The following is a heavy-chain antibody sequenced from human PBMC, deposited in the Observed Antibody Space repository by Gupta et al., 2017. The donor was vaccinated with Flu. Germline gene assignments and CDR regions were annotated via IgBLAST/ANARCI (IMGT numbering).Heavy chain of an antibody. Sequence: EVQLLESGGGLVQPGGFLRLSCAASGFTFSSYAMSWVRQAPGKGLEWVAAISGSGGSTYYADSVKGRVTISRDNSKNTLYRQMNSLRAEETAVYYCAKFHLGKGGAATSVYFDYWGQGTLVTVSS. D-gene: IGHD1-26*01. CDR1: GFTFSSYA. V-gene: IGHV3-23*01. J-gene: IGHJ4*02. CDR3: AKFHLGKGGAATSVYFDY. CDR2: ISGSGGST.